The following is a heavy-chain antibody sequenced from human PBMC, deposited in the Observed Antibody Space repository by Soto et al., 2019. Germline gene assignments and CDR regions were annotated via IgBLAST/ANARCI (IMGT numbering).Heavy chain of an antibody. CDR1: GGSISSSIYY. Sequence: SETLSLTCTVSGGSISSSIYYWGWIRHPPGKGLEWIGSIYYSGITYYNPSLKSRVTISVDTSKNQFSLKLSSVTAADTAVYYCARHPIPLWFGELLAELFYYGMDVWGQGTTVTVSS. V-gene: IGHV4-39*01. CDR2: IYYSGIT. D-gene: IGHD3-10*01. J-gene: IGHJ6*02. CDR3: ARHPIPLWFGELLAELFYYGMDV.